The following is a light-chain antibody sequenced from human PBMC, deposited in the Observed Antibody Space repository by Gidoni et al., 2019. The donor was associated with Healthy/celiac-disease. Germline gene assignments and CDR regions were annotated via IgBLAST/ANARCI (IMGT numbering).Light chain of an antibody. J-gene: IGLJ2*01. Sequence: SSELTQDPAVSVALGQTVRITCHGDSLRSYYASWYQQKPGQAPVLVIYGKNNRPAGIPDRSSGSSSGTTAPLTTARAQADDAADYYCNSRDSSGYHVVFGGGTKLTVL. V-gene: IGLV3-19*01. CDR2: GKN. CDR3: NSRDSSGYHVV. CDR1: SLRSYY.